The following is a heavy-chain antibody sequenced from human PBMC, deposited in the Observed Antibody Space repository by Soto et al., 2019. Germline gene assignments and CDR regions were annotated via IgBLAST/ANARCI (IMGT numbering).Heavy chain of an antibody. V-gene: IGHV3-66*01. Sequence: EVQLVESGGALVQPGGSLRLSCAASGFAVSSNYMTWVRQAPGKGLEWVSVIHSGGDTHYADSVRGRFTISRDNSKNTLYLQMNSLRAEDTAVYDCARSRTGTTYGGMDVW. CDR2: IHSGGDT. CDR1: GFAVSSNY. D-gene: IGHD1-7*01. CDR3: ARSRTGTTYGGMDV. J-gene: IGHJ6*01.